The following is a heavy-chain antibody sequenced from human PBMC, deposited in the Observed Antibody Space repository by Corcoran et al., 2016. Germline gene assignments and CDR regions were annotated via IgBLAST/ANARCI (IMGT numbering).Heavy chain of an antibody. J-gene: IGHJ6*02. V-gene: IGHV3-74*01. CDR1: GFTFSSYW. CDR2: INSDGSST. D-gene: IGHD3-16*02. Sequence: EVQLVESGGGLVQPGGSLRLSCAASGFTFSSYWMHWVRQAPGTGLVWVSRINSDGSSTSYADSVKGRFTISRDNAKNTLYLQMNSLRAEDTAVYYCARVRPTYDYVWGSYRYTHYYYGMDVWGQGTTVTVSS. CDR3: ARVRPTYDYVWGSYRYTHYYYGMDV.